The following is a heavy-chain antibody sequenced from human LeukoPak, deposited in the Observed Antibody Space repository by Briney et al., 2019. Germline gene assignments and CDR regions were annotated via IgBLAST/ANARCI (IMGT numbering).Heavy chain of an antibody. CDR1: GFTLATYS. D-gene: IGHD1-1*01. J-gene: IGHJ3*02. Sequence: GGLRLSCAASGFTLATYSMNWVRQAPGKGLEWVSSISSSSAYIYYADSVKGRFTISRDNAKESLFLQMNSLRPEDTALYYCASLKIRRIGNAFDIWGQGTMVTVSS. CDR2: ISSSSAYI. V-gene: IGHV3-21*01. CDR3: ASLKIRRIGNAFDI.